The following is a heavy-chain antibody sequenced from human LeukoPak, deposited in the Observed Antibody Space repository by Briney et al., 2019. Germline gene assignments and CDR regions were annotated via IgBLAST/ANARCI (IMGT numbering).Heavy chain of an antibody. CDR2: INPNSGGT. V-gene: IGHV1-2*06. Sequence: ASVKVSCKASGYTFTGYYMHWVRQAPGQGLEWMGRINPNSGGTNYAQKFQGRVTMTRDTSISTAYMELSRLRSDDTAVYYCARDRQVITFGGVNNWFDPWGQGTLVTVSS. D-gene: IGHD3-16*01. J-gene: IGHJ5*02. CDR1: GYTFTGYY. CDR3: ARDRQVITFGGVNNWFDP.